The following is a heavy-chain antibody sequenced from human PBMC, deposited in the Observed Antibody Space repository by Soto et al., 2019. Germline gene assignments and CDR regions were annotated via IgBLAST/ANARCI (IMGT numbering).Heavy chain of an antibody. Sequence: ASVKVSCKASGYTFTGYYMHWVRQAPGQGLEWMGWINPNSGGTNYAQKFQGRVTMTRDTSISTAYMELSRLRSDDTAVYYCARCGSYYYGSGSYYYFDYWGQGTLVTVSS. CDR2: INPNSGGT. J-gene: IGHJ4*02. CDR1: GYTFTGYY. CDR3: ARCGSYYYGSGSYYYFDY. D-gene: IGHD3-10*01. V-gene: IGHV1-2*02.